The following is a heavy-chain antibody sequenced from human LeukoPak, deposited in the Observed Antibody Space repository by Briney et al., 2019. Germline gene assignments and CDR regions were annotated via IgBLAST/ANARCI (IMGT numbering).Heavy chain of an antibody. Sequence: HTVLVSCAIAEHRVWSNSAAWWWLSQSTKKGLEWLGRTYYRSKWYNDYALSVKSRITINPDTSKNQFSLQLNSVTPEDTAVYYCARERTGFDPWGQGTLVTVSS. CDR1: EHRVWSNSAA. J-gene: IGHJ5*02. D-gene: IGHD1-1*01. V-gene: IGHV6-1*01. CDR2: TYYRSKWYN. CDR3: ARERTGFDP.